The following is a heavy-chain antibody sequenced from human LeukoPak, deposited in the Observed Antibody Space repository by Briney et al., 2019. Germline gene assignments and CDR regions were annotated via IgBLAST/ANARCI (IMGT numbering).Heavy chain of an antibody. Sequence: SETLSLACTVSGVSTSSSSFFWTWIRQSPGQSLEWIGSINYSGRTNYNPSLMSRVTIAVDTSKNHFSLRLSSVTAADTAVYYCARSLGYCSSASCYGGGSDSWGQGILVTVSS. V-gene: IGHV4-39*02. D-gene: IGHD2-2*01. J-gene: IGHJ4*02. CDR2: INYSGRT. CDR1: GVSTSSSSFF. CDR3: ARSLGYCSSASCYGGGSDS.